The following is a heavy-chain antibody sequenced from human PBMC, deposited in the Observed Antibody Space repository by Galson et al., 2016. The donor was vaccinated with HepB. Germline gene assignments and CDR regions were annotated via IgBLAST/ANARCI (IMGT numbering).Heavy chain of an antibody. Sequence: QSGAEVKKPGESLRISCKGSGYRFTIYWISWVRQMSGKGLEWMARIDPSGSSTNYSPSFQGHVTISADKSISTSYLQWTSLKASDTPMYYCARLSLPESILLDPWGQGTLVTVSS. V-gene: IGHV5-10-1*01. D-gene: IGHD3-9*01. J-gene: IGHJ5*02. CDR2: IDPSGSST. CDR3: ARLSLPESILLDP. CDR1: GYRFTIYW.